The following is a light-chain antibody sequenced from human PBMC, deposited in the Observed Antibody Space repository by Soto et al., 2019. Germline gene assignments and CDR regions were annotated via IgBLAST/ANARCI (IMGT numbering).Light chain of an antibody. V-gene: IGKV3-11*01. CDR2: DAS. CDR3: QQRSNLPPYT. CDR1: QSVSSY. J-gene: IGKJ2*01. Sequence: EIVLTQSPATLSLSPGERATLSCRASQSVSSYLAWYQQKPGQAPRLLIYDASNRATGIPARFSGSGSGTDFTLTIISLEPEDFAVYYCQQRSNLPPYTFGQGTKLEI.